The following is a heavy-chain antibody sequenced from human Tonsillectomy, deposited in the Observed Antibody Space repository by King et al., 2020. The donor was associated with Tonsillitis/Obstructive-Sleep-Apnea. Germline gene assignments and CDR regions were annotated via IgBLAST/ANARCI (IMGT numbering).Heavy chain of an antibody. CDR2: IFSIGGT. Sequence: VQLQESGPGLVKPSETLSLTCTVSGGSMSGYYWSWIRLAPERGLEWIGDIFSIGGTNYNPSLKIRGTISVDTAKNQFTLRLASLTAADTALYYCARGPYVFWSNPHYFEYWGQGILVIVSS. D-gene: IGHD3-3*01. J-gene: IGHJ4*02. V-gene: IGHV4-59*01. CDR3: ARGPYVFWSNPHYFEY. CDR1: GGSMSGYY.